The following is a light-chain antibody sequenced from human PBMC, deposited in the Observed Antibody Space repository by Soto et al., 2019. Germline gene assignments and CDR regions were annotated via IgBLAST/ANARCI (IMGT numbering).Light chain of an antibody. J-gene: IGKJ1*01. CDR3: QQYGSSPWT. CDR2: GAS. Sequence: EIVLTQSPGTLSLSPGERATLSCRASQSVSSNYLAWYQQKPGQAPRLLIYGASSRATGIPDRFSGSGSGTDFTLTINRLEPEDSAVYYCQQYGSSPWTFGQGTKVEIK. V-gene: IGKV3-20*01. CDR1: QSVSSNY.